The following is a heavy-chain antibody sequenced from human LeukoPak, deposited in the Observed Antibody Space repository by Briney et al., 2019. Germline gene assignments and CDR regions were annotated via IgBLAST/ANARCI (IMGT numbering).Heavy chain of an antibody. Sequence: SETLSLTCAVYGGSFSGYYWSWIRQPPGKGLEWIGEINHSGSTNYNPSLKCRVTISVDTSKNQFSLKLSSVTAADTAVYYCARAYSSGWYEHLYYFDYWGQGTLVTVSS. CDR1: GGSFSGYY. CDR3: ARAYSSGWYEHLYYFDY. CDR2: INHSGST. J-gene: IGHJ4*02. V-gene: IGHV4-34*01. D-gene: IGHD6-19*01.